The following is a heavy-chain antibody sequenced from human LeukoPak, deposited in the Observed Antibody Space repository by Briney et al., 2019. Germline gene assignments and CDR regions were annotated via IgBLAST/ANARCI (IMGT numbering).Heavy chain of an antibody. CDR3: ARGAGTANYYAY. CDR1: GFTFSSYW. V-gene: IGHV3-7*01. J-gene: IGHJ4*02. CDR2: INLDGSEK. D-gene: IGHD2-21*02. Sequence: GGSLRLSCAASGFTFSSYWMTWVRQAPGKGLKWVANINLDGSEKWYVDSVRGRFTISRDNARNSLYLQMDGLRADDTAIYYCARGAGTANYYAYWGQGTLVTVSS.